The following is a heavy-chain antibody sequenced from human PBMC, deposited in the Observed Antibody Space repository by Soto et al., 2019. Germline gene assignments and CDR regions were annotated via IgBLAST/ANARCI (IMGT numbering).Heavy chain of an antibody. V-gene: IGHV1-8*01. J-gene: IGHJ4*02. CDR3: ARERTYFGDY. Sequence: QVQLVQSGAEVKKPGASVKVSCKASGYTFTSYDINWVRQATGQGLEWMGWMNPNSGNTGYAQKFHGRVSMPXTTSISTAYMELSSLRSEDTAVYYCARERTYFGDYWGQGTLVTVSS. CDR1: GYTFTSYD. CDR2: MNPNSGNT. D-gene: IGHD3-9*01.